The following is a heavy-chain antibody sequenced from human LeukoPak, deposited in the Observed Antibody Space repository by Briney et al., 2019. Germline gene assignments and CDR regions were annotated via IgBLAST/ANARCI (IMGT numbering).Heavy chain of an antibody. D-gene: IGHD5/OR15-5a*01. CDR2: ISSSGSLI. J-gene: IGHJ2*01. Sequence: GGSLSLSCTASESTFSSFPMSWVSQAPGRGLEWISSISSSGSLIYYADSLKGRFTVSRDNAKNSLYVQTNSLRAEDTALYYCAKIGVSGQWYFDLWGRGTLVTVSS. CDR1: ESTFSSFP. CDR3: AKIGVSGQWYFDL. V-gene: IGHV3-21*01.